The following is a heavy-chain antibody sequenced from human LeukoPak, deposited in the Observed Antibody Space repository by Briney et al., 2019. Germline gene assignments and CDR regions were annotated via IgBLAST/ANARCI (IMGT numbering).Heavy chain of an antibody. Sequence: SETLSLTCTVSGGSISSYYWSWIRQPPGKGLEWIGYIYYSGSTNYSPSLKSRVSISVDTSKNQFSLKLNSVTAADTAVYFCARASTTFDDWGQGTLVTVSS. CDR1: GGSISSYY. CDR3: ARASTTFDD. CDR2: IYYSGST. D-gene: IGHD1-14*01. J-gene: IGHJ4*02. V-gene: IGHV4-59*01.